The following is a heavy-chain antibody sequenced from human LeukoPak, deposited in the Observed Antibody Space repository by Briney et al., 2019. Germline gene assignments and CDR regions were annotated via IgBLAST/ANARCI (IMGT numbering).Heavy chain of an antibody. J-gene: IGHJ4*02. CDR2: INPNSGGA. CDR1: GYTFTGYY. CDR3: ATYLIAVAGTGGGPLDY. V-gene: IGHV1-2*06. Sequence: ASVKVSCKASGYTFTGYYMHWVRQAPGQGLEWMGRINPNSGGANYAQKFQGRVTMTRDTSISTAYMELSSLRSEDTAVYYCATYLIAVAGTGGGPLDYWGQGTLVTVPS. D-gene: IGHD6-19*01.